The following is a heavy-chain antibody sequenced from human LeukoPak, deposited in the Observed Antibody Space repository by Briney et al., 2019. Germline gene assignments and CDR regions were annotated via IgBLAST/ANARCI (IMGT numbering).Heavy chain of an antibody. CDR3: AKTERRTSLVSGMDV. J-gene: IGHJ6*02. Sequence: GGSLRLSCAASGFTFSSYGMHWVRQAPGKGLEWVSVISYDGSDKYYADSVKGRFTISRDNSKNTLYLQMNSLRAEDTAVYYCAKTERRTSLVSGMDVVSQGPTVKVSS. D-gene: IGHD2-2*01. CDR2: ISYDGSDK. CDR1: GFTFSSYG. V-gene: IGHV3-30*18.